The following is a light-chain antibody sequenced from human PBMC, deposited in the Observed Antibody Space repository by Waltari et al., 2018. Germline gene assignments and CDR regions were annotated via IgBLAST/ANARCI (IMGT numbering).Light chain of an antibody. CDR1: SSDVGGYNY. CDR3: CSYSSTDTFI. V-gene: IGLV2-23*02. J-gene: IGLJ2*01. CDR2: DVS. Sequence: QSALTQPGPVSGSPGQSITISCPGTSSDVGGYNYVSWYRQHPGNAPTLIIYDVSKRPSGVSNRFSGSKSGHTASLTISGLQAEDEADYYCCSYSSTDTFIFGGGTKVTVL.